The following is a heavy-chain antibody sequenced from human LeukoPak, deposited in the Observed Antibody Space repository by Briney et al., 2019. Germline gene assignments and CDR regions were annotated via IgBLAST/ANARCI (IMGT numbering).Heavy chain of an antibody. Sequence: SETLSLTCTVSGGSISSGGYYWSWIRQPPGKGLEWIGYIYYSGSTYYNPSLKSRVTISVNTSKNQFSLKLSSVTAADTAVYYCARLNSMVPTTYYYYGMDVWGQGTTVTVSS. J-gene: IGHJ6*02. CDR1: GGSISSGGYY. V-gene: IGHV4-31*03. CDR3: ARLNSMVPTTYYYYGMDV. CDR2: IYYSGST. D-gene: IGHD3-10*01.